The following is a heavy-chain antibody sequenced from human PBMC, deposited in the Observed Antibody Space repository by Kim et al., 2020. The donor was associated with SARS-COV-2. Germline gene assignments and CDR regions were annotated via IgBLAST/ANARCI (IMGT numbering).Heavy chain of an antibody. CDR2: ISYDGSNK. V-gene: IGHV3-30-3*01. CDR3: ARDGDSGWSSDY. D-gene: IGHD6-19*01. CDR1: GFTFSSYA. J-gene: IGHJ4*02. Sequence: GGSLRLSCAASGFTFSSYAMHWVRQAPGKGLEWVAVISYDGSNKYYADSVKGRFTISRDNSKNTLYLQMNSLRAEDTAVYYCARDGDSGWSSDYWGQGTLVTVSS.